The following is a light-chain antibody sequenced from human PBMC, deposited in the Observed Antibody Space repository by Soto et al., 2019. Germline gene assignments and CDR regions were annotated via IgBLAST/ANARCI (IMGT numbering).Light chain of an antibody. V-gene: IGKV1-6*01. CDR2: TAS. CDR1: QDIRND. J-gene: IGKJ1*01. CDR3: LKDINYPWT. Sequence: AIQMTQSPSSLSASVGDRVTITCRASQDIRNDLGWFQQKPGKAPKLLINTASTLQSGVSSRFSGSGSGTDFTLTISSMQPEEFATYYCLKDINYPWTGGKWTKV.